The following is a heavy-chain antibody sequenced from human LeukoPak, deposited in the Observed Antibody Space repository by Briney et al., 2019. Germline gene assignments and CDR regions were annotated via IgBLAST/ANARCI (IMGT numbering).Heavy chain of an antibody. CDR3: ARVLYRVGGLRAFDI. J-gene: IGHJ3*02. D-gene: IGHD3-10*01. CDR1: GGSLSSYY. V-gene: IGHV4-59*01. Sequence: SETLSLTCTVSGGSLSSYYWSWIRPPPGKGLEWIGYIYYSGSTNYNPSLKRRVTISVDTSKKQFSLKLSSVTAADTAVYYCARVLYRVGGLRAFDIWGQGTMVTVSS. CDR2: IYYSGST.